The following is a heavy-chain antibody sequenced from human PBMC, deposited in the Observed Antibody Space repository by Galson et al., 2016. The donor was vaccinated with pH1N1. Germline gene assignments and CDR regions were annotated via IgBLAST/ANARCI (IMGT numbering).Heavy chain of an antibody. D-gene: IGHD5-12*01. Sequence: SLRLSCAASGFTFTSYAMHWVRQAPGKGLEWVAVILYAGTNEYYAASVKGRFTISRDKTQSTVYLQMNSLRTEDTAVYYCARDSEYSGHEGFHWAQGTLVIVSS. CDR2: ILYAGTNE. CDR3: ARDSEYSGHEGFH. V-gene: IGHV3-30*04. CDR1: GFTFTSYA. J-gene: IGHJ4*02.